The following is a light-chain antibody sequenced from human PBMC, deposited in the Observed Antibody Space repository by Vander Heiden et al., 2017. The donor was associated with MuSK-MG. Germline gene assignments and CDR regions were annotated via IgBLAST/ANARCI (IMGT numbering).Light chain of an antibody. Sequence: YELPQPPPVAVSPGPTARNTCSGDALPKEYAYWYQQKPGHAPVLVIYKDTERPSGIPERFSGSSSGTTVTLTISGVQAEDEADYYCQSADSSGTLVVFGGGTKLTVL. CDR2: KDT. V-gene: IGLV3-25*03. J-gene: IGLJ2*01. CDR3: QSADSSGTLVV. CDR1: ALPKEY.